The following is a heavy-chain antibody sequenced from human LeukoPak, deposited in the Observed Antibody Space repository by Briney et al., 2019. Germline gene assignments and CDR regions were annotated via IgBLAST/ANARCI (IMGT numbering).Heavy chain of an antibody. CDR3: AAEGRPTVVTFRKGAVDL. CDR1: GFTFTSSA. J-gene: IGHJ3*01. V-gene: IGHV1-58*01. D-gene: IGHD4-23*01. Sequence: TSVKVSCMASGFTFTSSAVQWVRQARGQRLEWIGWIVVGSGNTNYAQKFQERVTITRDMSTSTVYMELSSLRSEDTAVYYCAAEGRPTVVTFRKGAVDLWGQGTMVTVSS. CDR2: IVVGSGNT.